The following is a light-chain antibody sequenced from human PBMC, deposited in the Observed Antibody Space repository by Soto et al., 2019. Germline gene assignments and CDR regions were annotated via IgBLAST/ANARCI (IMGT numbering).Light chain of an antibody. CDR1: SSVIGAYNH. CDR3: CSYAGSSV. V-gene: IGLV2-11*01. Sequence: QSALTQPASVSGSPGQSITISCSGSSSVIGAYNHVAWFQQFPGKTPKLVIYDVSKRPSGVPDRFSGSKSGNTASLTISGLQAEDEADYYCCSYAGSSVFGTGTKVTV. J-gene: IGLJ1*01. CDR2: DVS.